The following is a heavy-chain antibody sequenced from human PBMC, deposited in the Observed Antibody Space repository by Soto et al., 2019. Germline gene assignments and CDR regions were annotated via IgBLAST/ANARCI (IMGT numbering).Heavy chain of an antibody. Sequence: GGSLRLSCAASGFTFKSHAMSWVRQAPEKGLEWVSSISGGGGNTYYADSVKGRFTISRDNSKKTLYLQMNSLRAEDTAVYYCAKFLDYYSSDGFDIWGQGTMVTVSS. J-gene: IGHJ3*02. CDR1: GFTFKSHA. V-gene: IGHV3-23*01. D-gene: IGHD1-26*01. CDR2: ISGGGGNT. CDR3: AKFLDYYSSDGFDI.